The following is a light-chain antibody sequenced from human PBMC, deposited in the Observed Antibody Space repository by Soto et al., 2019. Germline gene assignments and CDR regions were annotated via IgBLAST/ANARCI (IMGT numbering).Light chain of an antibody. CDR1: QSVSSN. CDR3: QQYNNWPWT. V-gene: IGKV3-15*01. J-gene: IGKJ1*01. CDR2: GAS. Sequence: EIVMTLAPATLSVSPGETATLSCRASQSVSSNLAWYQQRPGQAPRLLIYGASTRATGIPARFSGSGSGTEFTLTISSLQSEDFAVYYCQQYNNWPWTYGHGNKVEIK.